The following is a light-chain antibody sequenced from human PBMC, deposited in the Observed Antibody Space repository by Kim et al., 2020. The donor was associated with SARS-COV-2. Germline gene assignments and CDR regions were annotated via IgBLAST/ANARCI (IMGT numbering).Light chain of an antibody. Sequence: ALGQTVSITCQADSLRSSYASWYQQKPVQAPVLVIYGKNNRPAGIPDRFSGSRSGNTAALTITGAQTDDEADYYCNSRDSSGNHLVFGGGTQLTVL. J-gene: IGLJ2*01. CDR3: NSRDSSGNHLV. CDR1: SLRSSY. V-gene: IGLV3-19*01. CDR2: GKN.